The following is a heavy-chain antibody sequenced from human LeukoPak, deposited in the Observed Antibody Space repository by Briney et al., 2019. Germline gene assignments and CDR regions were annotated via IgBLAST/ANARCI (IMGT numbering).Heavy chain of an antibody. CDR2: IRYDGSNK. CDR1: GFTFSSYG. CDR3: AKVANYYDSSGYHLDY. Sequence: GGSLRLSCAASGFTFSSYGMHWVRQAPGKGLEWVAFIRYDGSNKYYADSVKGRFTISRDNSKNTLYLQMNSLRAEDTAVYCCAKVANYYDSSGYHLDYWGQGTLVTVSS. V-gene: IGHV3-30*02. J-gene: IGHJ4*02. D-gene: IGHD3-22*01.